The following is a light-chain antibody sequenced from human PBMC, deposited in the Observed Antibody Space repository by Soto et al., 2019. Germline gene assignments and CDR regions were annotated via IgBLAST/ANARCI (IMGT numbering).Light chain of an antibody. CDR3: QQLNSYPLT. Sequence: DIQLTQSPSFLSASVGDRVTITCRASQGISSYLAWYQQKPGKAPKLLIYAASTLQSGVPSRFSGSGSGTEFTLTIRSLQPEDFATYHCQQLNSYPLTFGPGTKVDIK. J-gene: IGKJ3*01. V-gene: IGKV1-9*01. CDR2: AAS. CDR1: QGISSY.